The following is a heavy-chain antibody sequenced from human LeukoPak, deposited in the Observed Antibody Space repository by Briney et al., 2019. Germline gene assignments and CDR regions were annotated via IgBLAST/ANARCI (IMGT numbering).Heavy chain of an antibody. D-gene: IGHD1-26*01. Sequence: SETLSLTCTVSGGSISSSSYYWGWIRQSPGKGLEWIGYIYYSGSTYYNPSLKSRVTISVDTSKNQLSLKLSSVTAADTAVYYCARELAKWGPLAPAFDIWGQGTMVTVSS. J-gene: IGHJ3*02. CDR3: ARELAKWGPLAPAFDI. CDR2: IYYSGST. V-gene: IGHV4-31*03. CDR1: GGSISSSSYY.